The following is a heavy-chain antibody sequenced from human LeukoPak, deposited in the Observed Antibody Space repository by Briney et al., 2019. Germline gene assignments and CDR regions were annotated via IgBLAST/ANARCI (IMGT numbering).Heavy chain of an antibody. CDR1: GFTFSSYA. V-gene: IGHV3-30*01. CDR2: ISYDGSNK. CDR3: ARDLDWFDP. Sequence: PGRSLRLYCAASGFTFSSYAMHWVRQAPGKGLEWVAVISYDGSNKYYADSVKGRFTISRDNSKNTLYLQMNSLRAEDTAVYYCARDLDWFDPWGQGTLVTVTS. J-gene: IGHJ5*02.